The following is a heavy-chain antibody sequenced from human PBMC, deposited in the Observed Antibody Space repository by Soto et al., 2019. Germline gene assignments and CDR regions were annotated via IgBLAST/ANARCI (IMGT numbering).Heavy chain of an antibody. Sequence: PSETLSLTCTVSGGSISSYYWSWIRQPPGKGLEWIGYIYYSGSTNYNPSLKSRVTISVDTSKNQFSLKLSSVTAADTAVYYCARGWGTAMVTFYYYCMDVWGQGTTVTVSS. V-gene: IGHV4-59*01. CDR2: IYYSGST. J-gene: IGHJ6*02. CDR3: ARGWGTAMVTFYYYCMDV. D-gene: IGHD5-18*01. CDR1: GGSISSYY.